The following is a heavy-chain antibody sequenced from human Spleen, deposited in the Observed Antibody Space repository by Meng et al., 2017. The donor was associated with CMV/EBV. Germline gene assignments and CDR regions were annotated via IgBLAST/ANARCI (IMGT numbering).Heavy chain of an antibody. Sequence: ASVKVSCKASGYTFTNFYIHWVRQAPGQGLEWMGWINPNSGGTNYAQKFQGRVTMTRDTSISTAYMELSRLRSDDTAVYYCARDRRPSYYDSSGYYPHDAFDIWGQGTMVTVSS. V-gene: IGHV1-2*02. D-gene: IGHD3-22*01. CDR1: GYTFTNFY. J-gene: IGHJ3*02. CDR3: ARDRRPSYYDSSGYYPHDAFDI. CDR2: INPNSGGT.